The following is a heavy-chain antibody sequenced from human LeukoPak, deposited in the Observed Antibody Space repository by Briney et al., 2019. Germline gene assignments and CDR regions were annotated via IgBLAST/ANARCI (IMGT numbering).Heavy chain of an antibody. D-gene: IGHD3-16*01. CDR2: VYPSAGTS. CDR3: VREYHGGYFDF. V-gene: IGHV1-46*03. Sequence: ASVKVSCKASGYIFTSYYMHWVRQAPGQGLEWLGVVYPSAGTSDPAQRFRARITLSDDTSTSTAYMKLRSLRSEDTAIYFCVREYHGGYFDFWGQGTLVTVSS. J-gene: IGHJ4*02. CDR1: GYIFTSYY.